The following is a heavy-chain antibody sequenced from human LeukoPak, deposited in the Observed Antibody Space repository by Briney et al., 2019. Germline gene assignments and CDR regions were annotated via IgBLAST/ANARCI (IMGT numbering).Heavy chain of an antibody. CDR3: ARGDYDILTGPAREAFDI. J-gene: IGHJ3*02. CDR2: ISAYNGNT. D-gene: IGHD3-9*01. CDR1: GYTFTSYG. Sequence: WASVKVSCKASGYTFTSYGISWVRQAPGQGLEWMGWISAYNGNTNYAQKLQGRVTMTTDTSTSTAYMELRSLRSDDTAVYYCARGDYDILTGPAREAFDIWGQGTMVTVSS. V-gene: IGHV1-18*01.